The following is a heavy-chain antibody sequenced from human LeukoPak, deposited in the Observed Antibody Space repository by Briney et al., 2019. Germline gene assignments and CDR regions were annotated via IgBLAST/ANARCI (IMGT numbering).Heavy chain of an antibody. CDR2: ISSSGSTI. CDR1: GFTFSSYE. Sequence: PGGSLRLSCAASGFTFSSYEMNWVRQAPGKGLEWVSYISSSGSTIYYADSVKGRFTISRDNAKNSLFLQMNSLRAEDTAVYYCAGDGSGWSSGLFDYWGQGTLVTVSS. CDR3: AGDGSGWSSGLFDY. J-gene: IGHJ4*02. V-gene: IGHV3-48*03. D-gene: IGHD6-19*01.